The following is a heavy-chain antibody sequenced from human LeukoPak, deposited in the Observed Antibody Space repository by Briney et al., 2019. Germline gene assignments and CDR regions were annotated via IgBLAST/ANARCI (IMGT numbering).Heavy chain of an antibody. CDR3: VSFYETY. V-gene: IGHV3-74*01. CDR2: INGDGSWI. Sequence: GGSLRLSCAASGNYWMHWVRQAPGKGLVWVSHINGDGSWITYADSVKGRFTISKDNAKNTVYLQMNNLRAEDTAVYYCVSFYETYWGRGTLVTVSS. CDR1: GNYW. J-gene: IGHJ4*02. D-gene: IGHD2-2*01.